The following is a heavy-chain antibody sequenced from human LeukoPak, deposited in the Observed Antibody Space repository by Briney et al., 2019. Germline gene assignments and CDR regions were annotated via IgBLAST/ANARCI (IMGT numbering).Heavy chain of an antibody. D-gene: IGHD2-15*01. Sequence: SETLSLTCTVSGGSISSYYWSWIRQPPGKGLEWIGYIYYSGTTNYNPSLKSRVSMSVDTSKNQFSLKLSSVTAADTAVYYCAGAPLDCTGGTCYSSGWFDPWGQGTLVTVSS. V-gene: IGHV4-59*12. J-gene: IGHJ5*02. CDR3: AGAPLDCTGGTCYSSGWFDP. CDR2: IYYSGTT. CDR1: GGSISSYY.